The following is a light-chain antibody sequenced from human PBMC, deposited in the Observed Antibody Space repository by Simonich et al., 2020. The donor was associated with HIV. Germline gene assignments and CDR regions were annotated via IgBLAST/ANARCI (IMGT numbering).Light chain of an antibody. V-gene: IGKV4-1*01. Sequence: DIVMTQSPDSLAVSLGERATINCKSSQSVLYSSNNKNYLVWYQQKPGQPPKLLIYWASTRESGVPDRFSGSGSGTDFTLTINSLQAEDVAVYYCQQYYSTPYTFGQGTKLEIK. CDR1: QSVLYSSNNKNY. CDR2: WAS. CDR3: QQYYSTPYT. J-gene: IGKJ2*01.